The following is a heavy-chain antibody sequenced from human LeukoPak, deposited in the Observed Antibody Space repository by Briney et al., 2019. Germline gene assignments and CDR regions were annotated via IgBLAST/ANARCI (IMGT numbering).Heavy chain of an antibody. V-gene: IGHV3-23*01. J-gene: IGHJ4*02. CDR1: RFTFSSYA. CDR2: ISGCGGST. CDR3: AHLEYCSGGSCSSPDY. Sequence: GGSLRLSCAASRFTFSSYAMSWVRQAPGKGLEWVSTISGCGGSTYYADSVKGRFTISRDNSKNTLFLQMNSLRAEDTAVYYCAHLEYCSGGSCSSPDYWGQGTLVTVSS. D-gene: IGHD2-15*01.